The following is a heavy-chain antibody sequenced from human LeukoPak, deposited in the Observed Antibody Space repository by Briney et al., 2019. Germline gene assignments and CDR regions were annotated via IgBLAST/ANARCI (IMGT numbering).Heavy chain of an antibody. Sequence: ASVKVSCKASGYTFIGYYLHWVRQAPGQGLEWMGIINPSGGSTSYAQKFQGRVTMTRDTSTSTVYMELSSLRSEDTAVYYCARTPYSCSWYGICDYWGQGTLVTVSS. CDR2: INPSGGST. V-gene: IGHV1-46*01. CDR1: GYTFIGYY. D-gene: IGHD6-13*01. CDR3: ARTPYSCSWYGICDY. J-gene: IGHJ4*02.